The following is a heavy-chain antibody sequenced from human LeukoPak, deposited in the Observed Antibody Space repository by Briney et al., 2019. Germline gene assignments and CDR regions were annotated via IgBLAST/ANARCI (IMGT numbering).Heavy chain of an antibody. Sequence: PGGSLRLSCAASGFTFSSYTMNWVRQAPGKGLEWVSSISSSSSYIYYADSVKGRFTISRDNAKNSLYLQMNSLRAEDTAVYYCARGRFSSSWYYFDYWGQGTLVTVSS. J-gene: IGHJ4*02. CDR1: GFTFSSYT. CDR2: ISSSSSYI. CDR3: ARGRFSSSWYYFDY. D-gene: IGHD6-13*01. V-gene: IGHV3-21*01.